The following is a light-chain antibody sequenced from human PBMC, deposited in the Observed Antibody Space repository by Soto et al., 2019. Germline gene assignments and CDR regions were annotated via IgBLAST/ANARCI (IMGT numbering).Light chain of an antibody. CDR2: AAF. V-gene: IGKV1-39*01. Sequence: DIQMTQSPSSLSASIGDGVTITCRASQSINTYLNWYQQKPGKAPKLLISAAFNLQSGVPSRFSGSGSGTDFTLTISSLQTEDFATYYCQQSFSTLLITFGQGTRLEIK. CDR1: QSINTY. J-gene: IGKJ5*01. CDR3: QQSFSTLLIT.